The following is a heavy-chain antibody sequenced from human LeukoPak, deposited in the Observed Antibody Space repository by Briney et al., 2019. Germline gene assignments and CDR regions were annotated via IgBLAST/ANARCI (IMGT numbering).Heavy chain of an antibody. CDR3: ARSRSKSFSAGLFYYYYYGMDV. CDR2: INPNSGGT. Sequence: ASVKVSCKASGYTFTGYYMHWVRQAPGQGLEWMGRINPNSGGTNYAQKFQGWVTMTRDTSISTAYMELSRLRSDDTAVYYCARSRSKSFSAGLFYYYYYGMDVWGQGTTVTVSS. J-gene: IGHJ6*02. D-gene: IGHD2/OR15-2a*01. V-gene: IGHV1-2*04. CDR1: GYTFTGYY.